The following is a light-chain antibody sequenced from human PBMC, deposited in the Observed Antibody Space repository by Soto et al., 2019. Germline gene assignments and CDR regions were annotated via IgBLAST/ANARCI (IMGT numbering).Light chain of an antibody. CDR3: QQCRNWQLT. Sequence: EIVMTQSPATLSVSPGEGATLSCKASQNVYNNLAWYQQRPGQPPRPLIYDASTRATGISARFSGSGYGTEFTLTTSSLQSEDFAVYYCQQCRNWQLTFGGRPNVDSK. CDR2: DAS. V-gene: IGKV3-15*01. J-gene: IGKJ4*01. CDR1: QNVYNN.